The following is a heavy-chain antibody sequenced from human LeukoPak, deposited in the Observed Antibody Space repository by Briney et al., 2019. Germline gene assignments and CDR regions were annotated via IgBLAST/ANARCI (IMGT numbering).Heavy chain of an antibody. Sequence: PSETLSLTCTVSGGSINNYYWSWIRQPPGKGLEWIGYIYYSGSTNYNPSLKSRVAISVDTSKNQFSLKLNSVTAADTAVYYCARDGAMAYFDYWGQGTLVTVSS. V-gene: IGHV4-59*12. CDR3: ARDGAMAYFDY. CDR1: GGSINNYY. J-gene: IGHJ4*02. D-gene: IGHD4/OR15-4a*01. CDR2: IYYSGST.